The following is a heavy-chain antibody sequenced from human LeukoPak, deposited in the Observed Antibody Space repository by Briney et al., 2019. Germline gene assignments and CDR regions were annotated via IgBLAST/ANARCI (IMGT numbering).Heavy chain of an antibody. CDR3: TRGHIGVPFDY. CDR1: GYSFTSYG. V-gene: IGHV1-18*04. CDR2: IGAYNGNT. D-gene: IGHD3-10*01. Sequence: ASVKVSCKASGYSFTSYGINWVRQAPGQGLEWMGWIGAYNGNTNYAQKLQGRVTTTTDTSTTTAYMELRSLRSDDTAVYYCTRGHIGVPFDYWGQGTLVTVSS. J-gene: IGHJ4*02.